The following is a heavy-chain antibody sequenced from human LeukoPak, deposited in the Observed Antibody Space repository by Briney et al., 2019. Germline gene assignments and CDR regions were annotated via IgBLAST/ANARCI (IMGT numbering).Heavy chain of an antibody. D-gene: IGHD1-26*01. CDR1: GGSISPYY. CDR2: IHYSGST. Sequence: PSETLSLTCNVSGGSISPYYWSWIRQPPGKGLEWIGYIHYSGSTIYNPSLKSRVTMSVDTSRNQFSLKLTSVIAADTAVYYCARQVGQMWFDPWGQGTLVTVSS. J-gene: IGHJ5*02. V-gene: IGHV4-59*08. CDR3: ARQVGQMWFDP.